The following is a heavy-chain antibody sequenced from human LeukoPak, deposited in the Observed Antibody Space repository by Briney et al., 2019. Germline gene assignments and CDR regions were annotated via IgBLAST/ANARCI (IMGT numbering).Heavy chain of an antibody. CDR1: GFTFSSYA. J-gene: IGHJ6*04. D-gene: IGHD6-13*01. CDR3: AKDPGGAAAGAYGMDV. CDR2: ISGSGGNA. Sequence: GGSLRLSCAASGFTFSSYAMSWVRQAPGKGLEWVSAISGSGGNAYYADSVKGRFTISRDNSKNTLYLQMNSLRAEDTAVYYCAKDPGGAAAGAYGMDVWGKGTTVTVSS. V-gene: IGHV3-23*01.